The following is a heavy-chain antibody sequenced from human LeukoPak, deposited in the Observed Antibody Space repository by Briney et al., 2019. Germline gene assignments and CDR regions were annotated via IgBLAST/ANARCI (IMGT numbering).Heavy chain of an antibody. J-gene: IGHJ3*02. D-gene: IGHD3-22*01. CDR1: GFTFSSYS. CDR2: ISSSSSYI. V-gene: IGHV3-21*01. CDR3: ARDPSPMIVTSDAFDI. Sequence: GGSLRLSCAASGFTFSSYSMNWVRQAPGKGREWVSSISSSSSYIYYADSVKGRFTISRDNAKNSLYLQMNSLRAEDTAVYYCARDPSPMIVTSDAFDIWGQGTMVTVSS.